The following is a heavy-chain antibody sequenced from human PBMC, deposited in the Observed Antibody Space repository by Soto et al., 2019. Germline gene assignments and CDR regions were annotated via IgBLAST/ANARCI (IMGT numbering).Heavy chain of an antibody. D-gene: IGHD6-13*01. Sequence: PGGSLRLSCAASGFTFSSYAMSWVRQAPGKGLEWVSAISGSGGSTYYADSVKGRFTISRDNSKNTLYLQMNSLRAEDTAVYYGAKDRGSWYGEYDYWGQGTLVTVSS. J-gene: IGHJ4*02. V-gene: IGHV3-23*01. CDR1: GFTFSSYA. CDR3: AKDRGSWYGEYDY. CDR2: ISGSGGST.